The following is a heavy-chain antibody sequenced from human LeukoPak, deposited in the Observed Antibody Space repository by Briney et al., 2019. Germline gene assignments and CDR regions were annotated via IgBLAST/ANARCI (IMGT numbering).Heavy chain of an antibody. CDR3: ARDRAVLGQLWFGEYYFDY. J-gene: IGHJ4*02. CDR2: ISYDGSKK. D-gene: IGHD3-10*01. CDR1: GFTFSTYA. V-gene: IGHV3-30*04. Sequence: PGRSLRLSCAASGFTFSTYAMHWVRQAPGKGLEWVALISYDGSKKHFADSVKGRFTISRDNPKNTLYLQMNSLRGEDTAVYYCARDRAVLGQLWFGEYYFDYWGQGTLVTVSS.